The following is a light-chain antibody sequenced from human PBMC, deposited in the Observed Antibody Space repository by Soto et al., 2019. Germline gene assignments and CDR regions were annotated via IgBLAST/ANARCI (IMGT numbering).Light chain of an antibody. CDR2: KAS. Sequence: DIQMTQSPSTLSASVGDRVTITCRASQTISSWLAWYQQKPGKAPKLLIYKASNLEGGVPSRFSGSGSGTEFNITISSLQPDDFATYYCQQYNTYPLTFGGGTTVEI. V-gene: IGKV1-5*03. CDR1: QTISSW. J-gene: IGKJ4*01. CDR3: QQYNTYPLT.